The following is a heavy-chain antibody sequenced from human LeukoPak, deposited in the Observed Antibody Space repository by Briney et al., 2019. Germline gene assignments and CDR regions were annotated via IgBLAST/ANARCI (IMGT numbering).Heavy chain of an antibody. J-gene: IGHJ6*02. Sequence: AGSLRLSCAAPGFTFSSYGMHWVRQAPGKGLEWVAVIWYDGSNKYYADSVKGRFTISRDNSKNTLYLQMNSLRAEDTAVYYCARDQAYCSSTSCYVYYYYGMDVWGQGTTVTVSS. V-gene: IGHV3-33*01. CDR1: GFTFSSYG. CDR3: ARDQAYCSSTSCYVYYYYGMDV. CDR2: IWYDGSNK. D-gene: IGHD2-2*01.